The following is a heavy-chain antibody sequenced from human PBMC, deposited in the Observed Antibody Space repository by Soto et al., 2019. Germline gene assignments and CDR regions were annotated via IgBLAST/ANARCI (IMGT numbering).Heavy chain of an antibody. CDR1: GGSFSGYY. CDR2: INHSGST. D-gene: IGHD3-10*01. Sequence: SETLSLTCAVYGGSFSGYYWSWIRQPPGKGLEWIGEINHSGSTNYNPSLKSRVTISVDTSKNQFSLKLSSVTAADTAVYYCARDRANGSGSYLVDYWGQGTLVTVSS. J-gene: IGHJ4*02. V-gene: IGHV4-34*01. CDR3: ARDRANGSGSYLVDY.